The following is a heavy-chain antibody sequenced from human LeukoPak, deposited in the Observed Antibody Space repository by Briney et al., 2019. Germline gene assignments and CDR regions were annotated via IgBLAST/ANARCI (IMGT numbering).Heavy chain of an antibody. CDR1: GGSISSYY. Sequence: PSETLSLTCTVSGGSISSYYWSWIRQPPGKGLEWIGYIYYSGSTNYNPSLKGRVTISVDTSKNQFSLKLSSVTAADTAVYYCARAGGVAGFDYWGQGTLVTVSS. V-gene: IGHV4-59*01. CDR3: ARAGGVAGFDY. J-gene: IGHJ4*02. CDR2: IYYSGST. D-gene: IGHD6-19*01.